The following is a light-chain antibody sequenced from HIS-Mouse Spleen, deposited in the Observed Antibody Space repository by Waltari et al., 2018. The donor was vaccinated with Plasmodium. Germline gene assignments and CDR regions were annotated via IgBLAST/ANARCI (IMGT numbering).Light chain of an antibody. CDR3: YSTDSSGNHRV. CDR2: EDR. Sequence: SYELTQPPSVSVSPGQTARITCSGDALPKKYAYWYQQKSGQAPVLVIYEDRKRPAGIPERVSGSSAGTMATLTISGAQGEDEADYYWYSTDSSGNHRVFGGGTKLTVL. J-gene: IGLJ3*02. CDR1: ALPKKY. V-gene: IGLV3-10*01.